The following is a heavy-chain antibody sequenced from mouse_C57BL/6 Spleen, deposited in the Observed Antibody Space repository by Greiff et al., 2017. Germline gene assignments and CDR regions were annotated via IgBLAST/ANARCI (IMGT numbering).Heavy chain of an antibody. CDR2: IYPGSGNT. V-gene: IGHV1-66*01. D-gene: IGHD2-4*01. J-gene: IGHJ4*01. Sequence: QVQLKESGPELVKPGASVKISCKASGYSFTSYYIHWVKQRPGQGLEWIGWIYPGSGNTKYNEKFKGKATLTADTSSSTAYMQLSSLTSEDSAVYYCARGRDYDLPYAMDYWGQGTSVTVSS. CDR1: GYSFTSYY. CDR3: ARGRDYDLPYAMDY.